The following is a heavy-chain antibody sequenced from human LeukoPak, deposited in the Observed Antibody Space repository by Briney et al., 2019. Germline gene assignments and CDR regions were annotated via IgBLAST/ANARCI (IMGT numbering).Heavy chain of an antibody. CDR3: ARDPSGWYFVDY. Sequence: PGGSLRLSCAASGFTFSSYAMSWVRQAPGKGLEWVSAISGSGGSTYYADSVKGRFTISRDNAKNSLYLQMNSLRAEDTAVYYCARDPSGWYFVDYWGQGTLVTVSS. V-gene: IGHV3-23*01. CDR1: GFTFSSYA. CDR2: ISGSGGST. J-gene: IGHJ4*02. D-gene: IGHD6-19*01.